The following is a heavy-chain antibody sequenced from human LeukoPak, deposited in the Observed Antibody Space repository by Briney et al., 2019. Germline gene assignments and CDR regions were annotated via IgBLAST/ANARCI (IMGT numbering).Heavy chain of an antibody. J-gene: IGHJ5*02. Sequence: SVKVSCKASGGTFSNYAISWVRQAPGKGLEGLAGIIPMFGTANYAQKFQGRVTITTDEATTTAYMELISLRSEDTAVYYCVRRQALRGRHRAFDPWGQGTLVTVTS. V-gene: IGHV1-69*05. CDR2: IIPMFGTA. D-gene: IGHD6-25*01. CDR3: VRRQALRGRHRAFDP. CDR1: GGTFSNYA.